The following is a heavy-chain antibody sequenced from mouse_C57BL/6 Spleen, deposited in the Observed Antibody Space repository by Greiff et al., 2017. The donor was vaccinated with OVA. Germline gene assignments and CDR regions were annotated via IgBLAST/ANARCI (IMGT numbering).Heavy chain of an antibody. Sequence: EVMLVESGPELVKPGASVKIPCKASGYTFTDYNMDWVKQSHGKSLEWIGDINPNNGGTIYNQKFKGKATLTVDKSSSTAYMELRSLTSEDTAVYYCARSYYSNLYWYFDVWGTGTTVTVSS. J-gene: IGHJ1*03. CDR2: INPNNGGT. V-gene: IGHV1-18*01. CDR3: ARSYYSNLYWYFDV. CDR1: GYTFTDYN. D-gene: IGHD2-5*01.